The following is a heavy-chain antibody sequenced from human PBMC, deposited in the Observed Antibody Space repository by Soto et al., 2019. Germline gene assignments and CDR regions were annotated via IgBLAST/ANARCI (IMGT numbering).Heavy chain of an antibody. V-gene: IGHV1-18*01. CDR1: GYTFTSYG. CDR2: ISAYNGNT. D-gene: IGHD2-15*01. J-gene: IGHJ3*02. Sequence: QVQLVQSGAEVKKPGASVKVSCKASGYTFTSYGISWVRQAPGQGLVWMGWISAYNGNTNYAQKLQGRVTMTTDTSTSTAYMELRSMRSDDTAVYYCARVGGIGYCSGGSCHTYNAFAIWGQGTMVTVSS. CDR3: ARVGGIGYCSGGSCHTYNAFAI.